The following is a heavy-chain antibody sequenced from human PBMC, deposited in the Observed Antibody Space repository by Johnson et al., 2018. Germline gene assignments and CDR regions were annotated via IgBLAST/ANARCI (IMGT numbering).Heavy chain of an antibody. CDR3: AWSWCGESDGMDV. V-gene: IGHV1-69*01. CDR2: IIPIFGTT. CDR1: GGTFSSYA. D-gene: IGHD3-10*01. J-gene: IGHJ6*02. Sequence: QVQLVQSGAEVKKPGSSVKVSCKASGGTFSSYAISWVRQAPGQGLEWMGGIIPIFGTTNYAQKFQGRVPITADETTSTAYIELSSLRSEDTDGDYCAWSWCGESDGMDVWGQVTTVTVSS.